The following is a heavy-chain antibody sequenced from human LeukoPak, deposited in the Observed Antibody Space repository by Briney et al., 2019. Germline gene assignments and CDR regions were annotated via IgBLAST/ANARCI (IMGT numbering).Heavy chain of an antibody. CDR3: ARGSDSHRNYYGSGSQSGFYAFDI. D-gene: IGHD3-10*01. J-gene: IGHJ3*02. Sequence: SETLSLTCTVSGGSISSSSYYWGWIRQPPGKGLEWIGSIYYSGSTYYNPSLKSRVTISVDTSKNQFSLKLSSVTAADTAVYYCARGSDSHRNYYGSGSQSGFYAFDIWGQGTMVTVSS. V-gene: IGHV4-39*07. CDR1: GGSISSSSYY. CDR2: IYYSGST.